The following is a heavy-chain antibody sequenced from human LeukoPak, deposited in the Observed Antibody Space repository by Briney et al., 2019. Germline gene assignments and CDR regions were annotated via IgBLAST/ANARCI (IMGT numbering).Heavy chain of an antibody. CDR3: ARDGFYYHYYMDV. Sequence: SETLSLTRTLSGGTVTSSTYLGGWVRQPPGKGLEWVGSIAYRGATYYNPSLKSRVSMSVHTSKNQFSLKLSSVTAADTAVYYCARDGFYYHYYMDVWGEGTTVTVSS. CDR1: GGTVTSSTYL. J-gene: IGHJ6*03. CDR2: IAYRGAT. D-gene: IGHD1-14*01. V-gene: IGHV4-39*07.